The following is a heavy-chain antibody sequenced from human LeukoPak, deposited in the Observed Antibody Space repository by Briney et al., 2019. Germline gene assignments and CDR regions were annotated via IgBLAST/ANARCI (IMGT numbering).Heavy chain of an antibody. CDR2: ISGSGGST. V-gene: IGHV3-23*01. Sequence: PGGSLRLSCAASGFTFSSYAVSWVRQAPGKGLEWVSAISGSGGSTYYADSVKGRFTISRDNSKNTLYLQMNSLRAEDTAVYYCAKVWGVVVAAPFDYWGQGTLVTVSS. CDR3: AKVWGVVVAAPFDY. D-gene: IGHD2-15*01. J-gene: IGHJ4*02. CDR1: GFTFSSYA.